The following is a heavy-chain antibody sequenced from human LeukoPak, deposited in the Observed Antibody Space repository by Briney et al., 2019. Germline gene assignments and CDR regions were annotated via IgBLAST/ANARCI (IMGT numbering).Heavy chain of an antibody. CDR2: ISYDGSNK. CDR3: AKAWHSRSMDV. CDR1: VFTFSSYS. D-gene: IGHD3-22*01. Sequence: GGSLKLSSAASVFTFSSYSMHWVRQAPREGLGWGAVISYDGSNKYYADSVKGRFTISRDNSKNTLYLQMNSLRAEDTAVYYCAKAWHSRSMDVWGKGTTVTVSS. J-gene: IGHJ6*03. V-gene: IGHV3-30*18.